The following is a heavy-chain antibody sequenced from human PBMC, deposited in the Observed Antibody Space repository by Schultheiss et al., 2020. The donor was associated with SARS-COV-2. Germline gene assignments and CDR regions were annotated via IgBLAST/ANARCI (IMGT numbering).Heavy chain of an antibody. CDR3: TRDFAGGSGYYYYGMDV. Sequence: GGSLRLSCAASGFTFSSYSMNWVRQAPGKGLEWVGFIRSKAYGGTTEYAASVKGRLTISRDDSKSVAYLQMNSPKTEDTAVYYCTRDFAGGSGYYYYGMDVWGQGTTVTVSS. J-gene: IGHJ6*02. D-gene: IGHD3-10*01. V-gene: IGHV3-49*04. CDR2: IRSKAYGGTT. CDR1: GFTFSSYS.